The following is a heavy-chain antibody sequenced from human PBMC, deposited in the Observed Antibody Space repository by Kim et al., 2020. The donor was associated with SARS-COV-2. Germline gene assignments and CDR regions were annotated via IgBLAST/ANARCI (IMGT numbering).Heavy chain of an antibody. CDR3: ARGGGGTYYYFDY. Sequence: GGSLRLSCAASGFTFSSFAMHWVRQAPDKGLEWVAVISYDGSNQYYADSVKGRFTISRDNSKNTLYLQMNSLRAEDTAVYYRARGGGGTYYYFDYWGQGT. D-gene: IGHD3-10*01. CDR2: ISYDGSNQ. CDR1: GFTFSSFA. J-gene: IGHJ4*02. V-gene: IGHV3-30-3*01.